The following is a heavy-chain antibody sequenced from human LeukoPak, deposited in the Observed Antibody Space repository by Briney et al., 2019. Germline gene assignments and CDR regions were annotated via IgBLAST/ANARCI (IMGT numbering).Heavy chain of an antibody. CDR3: ASLDSSGYSNFDY. CDR2: INHDGTSA. CDR1: GSTFTTFW. Sequence: GGSLRLSCATSGSTFTTFWMHWVRQAPGKGLVWVSRINHDGTSANYADSVKGRFTISRDNSKNTLYLQMNSLRAEDTAVYYCASLDSSGYSNFDYWGQGTLVTVSS. J-gene: IGHJ4*02. D-gene: IGHD3-22*01. V-gene: IGHV3-74*01.